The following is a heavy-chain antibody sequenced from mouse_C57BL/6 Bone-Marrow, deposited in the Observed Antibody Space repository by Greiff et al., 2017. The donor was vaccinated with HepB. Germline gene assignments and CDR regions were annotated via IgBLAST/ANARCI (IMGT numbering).Heavy chain of an antibody. J-gene: IGHJ2*01. V-gene: IGHV5-12*01. CDR3: ARHNTTVGFDY. CDR2: ISNGGGST. D-gene: IGHD1-1*01. Sequence: EVKLVESGGGLVQPGGSLKLSCAASGFTFSDYYMYWVRQTPEKRLEWVAYISNGGGSTYYPDTVKGRFTISRDNAKNTLYLQMSRLKSEDTAMYYCARHNTTVGFDYWGQGTTLTVSS. CDR1: GFTFSDYY.